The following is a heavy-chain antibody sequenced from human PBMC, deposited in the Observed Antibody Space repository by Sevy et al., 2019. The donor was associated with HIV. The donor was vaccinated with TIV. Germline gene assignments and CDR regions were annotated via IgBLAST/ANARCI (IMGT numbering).Heavy chain of an antibody. J-gene: IGHJ6*02. CDR2: LSSSTSTI. CDR3: ARDSSWNYDSYFYGMDV. V-gene: IGHV3-48*02. D-gene: IGHD1-7*01. CDR1: GFSFSGYN. Sequence: GGSLRLSCAASGFSFSGYNMNWVRQAPGKGLEWVSYLSSSTSTIHYADSVKGRFTISSDNAKNSLFLQMNSLRDEDTAVYYCARDSSWNYDSYFYGMDVWGQGTTVTVSS.